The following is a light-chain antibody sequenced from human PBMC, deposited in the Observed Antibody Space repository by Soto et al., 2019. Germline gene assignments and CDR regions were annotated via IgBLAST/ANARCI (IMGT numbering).Light chain of an antibody. CDR2: KAS. CDR1: QSIGIW. CDR3: QQYNDYSWT. V-gene: IGKV1-5*03. J-gene: IGKJ1*01. Sequence: IQMTQSPSTLSASVGDRVAITCRASQSIGIWLAWYQQKPGKAPRFLIYKASSLESGVPSRLSGSGSGTEFTLTISSLLSDDFANYYCQQYNDYSWTFGQGTKVEIK.